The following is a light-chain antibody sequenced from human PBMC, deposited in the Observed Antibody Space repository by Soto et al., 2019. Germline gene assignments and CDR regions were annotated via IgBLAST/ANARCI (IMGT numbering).Light chain of an antibody. CDR1: QSISSSY. J-gene: IGKJ2*01. Sequence: EIVLTQSPGTLSLSPGARATLSCRASQSISSSYLAWYQQKPGQAPRLLMYAASSRATGIPDRFSGSYYGTDFTLIISRVEPEDLAVYYCQQYGTSPYTFGQGTKLEIK. CDR3: QQYGTSPYT. CDR2: AAS. V-gene: IGKV3-20*01.